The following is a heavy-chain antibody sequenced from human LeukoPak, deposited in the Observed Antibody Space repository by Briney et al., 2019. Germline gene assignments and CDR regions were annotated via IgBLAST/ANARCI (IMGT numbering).Heavy chain of an antibody. CDR2: ISGSGGST. J-gene: IGHJ4*02. CDR1: GFTFSSYA. Sequence: GGSLRLSCAASGFTFSSYAMSWVRQAPGKGLEWVSAISGSGGSTYYAASVKGRFTISRDNSKNTLYLQMNSLRAEDTAVYYCAKDGGEVVLFGELLQKTYYFDYWGQGTLVTVSS. V-gene: IGHV3-23*01. CDR3: AKDGGEVVLFGELLQKTYYFDY. D-gene: IGHD3-10*01.